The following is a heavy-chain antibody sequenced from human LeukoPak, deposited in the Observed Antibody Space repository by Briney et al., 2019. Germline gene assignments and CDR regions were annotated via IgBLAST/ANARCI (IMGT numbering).Heavy chain of an antibody. V-gene: IGHV4-59*08. D-gene: IGHD2-2*03. CDR3: ARHGSRMSPFTI. Sequence: PSETLSLTCTVSGGPISSYYWSWLRQSPGKGLEWIGYIYSTGSTNHNPFLKSRVNISLDTSKNQFSLNLTSVTAADTAFYYCARHGSRMSPFTIWGQGTVVTVSS. CDR2: IYSTGST. CDR1: GGPISSYY. J-gene: IGHJ3*02.